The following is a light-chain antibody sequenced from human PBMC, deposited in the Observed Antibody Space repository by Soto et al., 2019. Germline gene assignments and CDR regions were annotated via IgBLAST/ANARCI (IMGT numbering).Light chain of an antibody. CDR1: QSISDS. CDR2: DAS. Sequence: IQITHSPSTLSTSIGDRVTITCRASQSISDSLAWYQQKPGKAPFLLISDASNLERGVPSRFSGSGSGTEFTLTISSMQPDDFATYYCQQYTGYSRTVGQGTQLDI. J-gene: IGKJ1*01. V-gene: IGKV1-5*01. CDR3: QQYTGYSRT.